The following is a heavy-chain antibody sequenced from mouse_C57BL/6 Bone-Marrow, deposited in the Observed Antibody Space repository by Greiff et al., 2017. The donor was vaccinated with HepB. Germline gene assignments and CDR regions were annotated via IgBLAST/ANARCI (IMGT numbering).Heavy chain of an antibody. V-gene: IGHV5-6*01. CDR2: ISSGGSYT. CDR3: ARRGGNYVFAY. D-gene: IGHD1-1*02. Sequence: EVQVVESGGDLVKPGGSLKLSCAASGFTFSSYGMSWVRQTPDKRLEWVATISSGGSYTYYPDSVKGRFTISRDNAKNTLYLQMSSLKSEDTAMYYCARRGGNYVFAYWGQGTLVTVSA. CDR1: GFTFSSYG. J-gene: IGHJ3*01.